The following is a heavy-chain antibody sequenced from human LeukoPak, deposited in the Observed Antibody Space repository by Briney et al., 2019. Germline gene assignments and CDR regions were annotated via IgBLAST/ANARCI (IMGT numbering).Heavy chain of an antibody. V-gene: IGHV3-30*03. J-gene: IGHJ6*02. CDR3: ASTPYCSGGSCYFYYGMDV. D-gene: IGHD2-15*01. CDR2: ISYDGSNK. CDR1: GFTFSSYG. Sequence: PGGSLRLSCAASGFTFSSYGMHWVRQAPGKGLEWVAVISYDGSNKYYADSVKGRFTISRDNAKNSLYLQMNSLRAEDTAVYYCASTPYCSGGSCYFYYGMDVWGQGTTVTVSS.